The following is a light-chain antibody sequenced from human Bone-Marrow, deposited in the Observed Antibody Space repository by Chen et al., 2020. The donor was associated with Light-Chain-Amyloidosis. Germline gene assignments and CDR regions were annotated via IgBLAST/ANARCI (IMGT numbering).Light chain of an antibody. CDR3: QVWGRSSDRPV. V-gene: IGLV3-21*02. Sequence: SYVLTQPSSVSVAPGQTATIACGGNNIGSTSVHWYQQTPGQAPLLVVYDDSDRPSGIPERLCGSNSGKAATLTISRVEAGDEADYYCQVWGRSSDRPVFGGGTNLTVL. CDR1: NIGSTS. CDR2: DDS. J-gene: IGLJ3*02.